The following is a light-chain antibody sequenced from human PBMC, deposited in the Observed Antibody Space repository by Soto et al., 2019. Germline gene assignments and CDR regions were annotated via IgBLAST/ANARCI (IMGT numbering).Light chain of an antibody. J-gene: IGLJ1*01. CDR2: DVS. Sequence: QSGLTQPDSVSGSTGQSTTFSCTGTNSDVGGYNYVSWYQQHPGKAPKLMIYDVSNRPSGFSNRFSGSKSGNTASLTISGLQAEDEADYYCSSYTSSSTYVFGTVTKVTVL. CDR3: SSYTSSSTYV. V-gene: IGLV2-14*03. CDR1: NSDVGGYNY.